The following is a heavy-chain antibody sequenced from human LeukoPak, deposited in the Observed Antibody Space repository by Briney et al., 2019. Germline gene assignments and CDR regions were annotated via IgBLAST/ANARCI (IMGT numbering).Heavy chain of an antibody. Sequence: SETLSLTCTVSGGSISSYYWSWIRQPAGKGLEWIGRIYSSGSTNCNPSLKSRVTMSVDTSKNQFSLNLSSLTAADTAFYYCARESYSSGWYKDYWGQGILVTVSS. CDR2: IYSSGST. D-gene: IGHD6-19*01. CDR1: GGSISSYY. J-gene: IGHJ4*02. V-gene: IGHV4-4*07. CDR3: ARESYSSGWYKDY.